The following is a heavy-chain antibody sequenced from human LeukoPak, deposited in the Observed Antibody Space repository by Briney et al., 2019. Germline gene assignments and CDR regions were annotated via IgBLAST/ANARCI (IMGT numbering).Heavy chain of an antibody. CDR2: IYPGDSDT. CDR3: ARGYCRGGRCYYFDY. CDR1: GYTFTTYG. D-gene: IGHD2-15*01. Sequence: ASVKVSCRSSGYTFTTYGITWVRQAPGQGLEWMGIIYPGDSDTTYSPSFQGQVTISADKSISTAYLQWSSLKASDTAMYYCARGYCRGGRCYYFDYWGQGTLVTVSS. V-gene: IGHV5-51*01. J-gene: IGHJ4*02.